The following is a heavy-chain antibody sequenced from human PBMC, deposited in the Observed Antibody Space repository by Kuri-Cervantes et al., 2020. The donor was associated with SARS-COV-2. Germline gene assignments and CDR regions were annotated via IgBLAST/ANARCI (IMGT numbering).Heavy chain of an antibody. J-gene: IGHJ4*02. CDR2: VYTSGIT. CDR1: GASISSYY. Sequence: SQTLSLTCAVSGASISSYYWNWVRQPAGKGLEWIGRVYTSGITNYNPSLKSRVTMSVDTSNNQFSLKLNSVTAADTAVYYCARELYGLADYWGQGTLVTVSS. CDR3: ARELYGLADY. D-gene: IGHD3-10*01. V-gene: IGHV4-4*07.